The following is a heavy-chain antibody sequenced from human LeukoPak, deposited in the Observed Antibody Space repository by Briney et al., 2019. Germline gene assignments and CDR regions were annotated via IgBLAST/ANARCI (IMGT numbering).Heavy chain of an antibody. V-gene: IGHV1-69*13. J-gene: IGHJ3*02. Sequence: SVKVSCKASGGTFSSYAISWVRQAPGQGLEWMGGIIPIFGTANYAQKFQGRVTITADESTSTAHMELSSLRSEDTAVYYCARDLIRYSYGYSDAFDIWGQGTMVTVSS. CDR2: IIPIFGTA. CDR1: GGTFSSYA. D-gene: IGHD5-18*01. CDR3: ARDLIRYSYGYSDAFDI.